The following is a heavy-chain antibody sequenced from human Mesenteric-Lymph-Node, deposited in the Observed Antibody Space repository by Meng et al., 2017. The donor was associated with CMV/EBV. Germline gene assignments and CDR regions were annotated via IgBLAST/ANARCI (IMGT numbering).Heavy chain of an antibody. D-gene: IGHD6-19*01. CDR3: AKDWTNLVAGIDY. Sequence: GGSLRLSCAASGFTFDDYAMHWVRQAPGKGLQWISGISWKSGDIGYADSVKGRFTISRDNAKNSLYLQMNSLRPEDTALYYCAKDWTNLVAGIDYWGPGTLVTVSS. CDR1: GFTFDDYA. V-gene: IGHV3-9*01. J-gene: IGHJ4*02. CDR2: ISWKSGDI.